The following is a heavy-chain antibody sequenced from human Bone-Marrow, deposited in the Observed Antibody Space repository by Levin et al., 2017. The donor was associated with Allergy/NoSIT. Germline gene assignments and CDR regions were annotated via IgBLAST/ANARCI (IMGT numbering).Heavy chain of an antibody. V-gene: IGHV3-30*18. J-gene: IGHJ6*03. CDR3: AKGDYDWGHYYSRHMDV. D-gene: IGHD7-27*01. CDR1: GFTLTTHG. CDR2: ISYDGIIQ. Sequence: SCVASGFTLTTHGMHWVRQVPGKGLQWVAVISYDGIIQKYADFVKGRFTISRDNSMNMLYLQMNSLKTEDTAVYYCAKGDYDWGHYYSRHMDVWGRGTTVTVSS.